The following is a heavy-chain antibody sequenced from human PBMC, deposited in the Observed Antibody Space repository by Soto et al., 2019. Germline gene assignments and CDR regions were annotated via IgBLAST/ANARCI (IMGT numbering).Heavy chain of an antibody. CDR3: ARTQLGREWNYFDY. Sequence: SETLSLPCPVSGVSISNYYWSCIRQPPGKGLEWIGYIYYSGSTNYNPSLKSRVTISVDTSKNQFSLKLSSVTAADTAVYYCARTQLGREWNYFDYWGQGTLVTVSS. CDR1: GVSISNYY. D-gene: IGHD6-6*01. CDR2: IYYSGST. V-gene: IGHV4-59*01. J-gene: IGHJ4*02.